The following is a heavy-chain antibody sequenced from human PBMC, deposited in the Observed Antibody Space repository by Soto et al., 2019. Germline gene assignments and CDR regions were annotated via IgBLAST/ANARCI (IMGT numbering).Heavy chain of an antibody. CDR3: ARQTDYYYNFDAFAI. CDR2: IYYSGST. V-gene: IGHV4-39*01. D-gene: IGHD3-16*01. CDR1: SGSISSGSYY. Sequence: PSETLSLTCTVSSGSISSGSYYWDWIRQPPGKGLEWIGNIYYSGSTNYNPSLESRVTISVDTSKNQFSLKLSSVTAADTAVYYCARQTDYYYNFDAFAIWGQGTMVT. J-gene: IGHJ3*02.